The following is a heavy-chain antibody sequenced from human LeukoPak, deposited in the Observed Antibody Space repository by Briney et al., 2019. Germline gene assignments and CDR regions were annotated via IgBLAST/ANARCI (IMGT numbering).Heavy chain of an antibody. CDR3: AMRGGFWSGYYPFDY. J-gene: IGHJ4*02. D-gene: IGHD3-3*01. CDR2: ISGSGGST. Sequence: GGSLRLSCAASGFTFSSYAMSWVRQAPGKGLEWVSAISGSGGSTYYADSVKGRFTISRDNSKNTLYPQMNSLRAEDTAVYYCAMRGGFWSGYYPFDYWGQGTLVTVSS. V-gene: IGHV3-23*01. CDR1: GFTFSSYA.